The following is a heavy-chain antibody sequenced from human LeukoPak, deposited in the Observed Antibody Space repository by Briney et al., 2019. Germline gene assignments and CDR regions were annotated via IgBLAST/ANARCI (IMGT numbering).Heavy chain of an antibody. Sequence: SETLSLTCTVSGGSISSYYWSWIRQPPGKGLEWIGYIYYSGSTNYNPSLKSRVTISVDTSKNQFSLKLSSATAADTAVYYCARSDASGHDYWGQGTLVTVSS. CDR2: IYYSGST. D-gene: IGHD6-19*01. CDR3: ARSDASGHDY. CDR1: GGSISSYY. J-gene: IGHJ4*02. V-gene: IGHV4-59*01.